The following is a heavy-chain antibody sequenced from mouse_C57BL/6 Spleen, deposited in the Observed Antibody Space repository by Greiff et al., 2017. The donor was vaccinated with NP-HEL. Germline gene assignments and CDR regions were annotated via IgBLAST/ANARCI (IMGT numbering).Heavy chain of an antibody. CDR3: ARNWDRYAMDY. CDR1: GYTFTSYW. Sequence: QVQLKQPGAELVKPGASVKLSCKASGYTFTSYWMHWVKQRPGQGLEWIGMIHPNSGSTNYNEKFKSKATLTVDKSSSTAYMQLSSLTSEDSAVYYCARNWDRYAMDYWGQGTSVTVSS. V-gene: IGHV1-64*01. CDR2: IHPNSGST. D-gene: IGHD4-1*01. J-gene: IGHJ4*01.